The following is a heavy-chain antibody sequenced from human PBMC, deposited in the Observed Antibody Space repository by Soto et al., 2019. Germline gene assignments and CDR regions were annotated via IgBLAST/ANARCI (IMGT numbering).Heavy chain of an antibody. V-gene: IGHV3-23*01. J-gene: IGHJ4*02. Sequence: GGSLRLSCAASGFTFSSYAMSWVRQAPGKGLEWVSAISGSGGSTYYADSVKGRFTISRDNSKNTLYLQMNSLRAEDTAVYYCAKDHLYCSSSGNDYWGQGTLVTVSS. CDR3: AKDHLYCSSSGNDY. CDR1: GFTFSSYA. D-gene: IGHD6-6*01. CDR2: ISGSGGST.